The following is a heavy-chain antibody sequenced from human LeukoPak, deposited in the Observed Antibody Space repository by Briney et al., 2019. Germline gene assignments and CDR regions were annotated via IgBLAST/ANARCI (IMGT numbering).Heavy chain of an antibody. D-gene: IGHD6-6*01. CDR2: ISAYNGNT. Sequence: WASVKVSCKASGYTFTSYGISWVRQAPGQGLEWMGWISAYNGNTNYAQKLQGRVTMTTDTSTSTAYMELRSLRSDDTAVYYCARREYSSSSYWFDPWGQGTLVTVSS. CDR3: ARREYSSSSYWFDP. J-gene: IGHJ5*02. CDR1: GYTFTSYG. V-gene: IGHV1-18*01.